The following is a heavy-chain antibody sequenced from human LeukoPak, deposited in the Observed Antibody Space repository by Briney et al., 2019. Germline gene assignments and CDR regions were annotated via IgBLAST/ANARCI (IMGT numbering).Heavy chain of an antibody. V-gene: IGHV3-23*01. CDR1: GFTFSSYS. CDR3: ARDRGSGAFDN. CDR2: ISGSDGGT. J-gene: IGHJ4*02. Sequence: GGSLRLSCAASGFTFSSYSMNWVRQAPGKGREWVSGISGSDGGTYYADSVKGRFTISRDNSKNTLYLQMNSLRVEDTAIYYCARDRGSGAFDNWGQGTLVTVSS. D-gene: IGHD2-8*02.